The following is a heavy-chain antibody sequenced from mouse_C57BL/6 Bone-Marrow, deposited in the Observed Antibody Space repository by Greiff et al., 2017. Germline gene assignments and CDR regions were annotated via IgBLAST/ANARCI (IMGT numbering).Heavy chain of an antibody. Sequence: EVQGVESGGGLVKPGGSLKLSCAASGFTFSDYGMNWVRQAPEKGLEWVAYISSGSSTIYYADTVKGRFTIARDNAENTLFLQMTSLRSEDTAMYYCAWPANWDYCGYWGRGTALTVSA. D-gene: IGHD4-1*01. CDR1: GFTFSDYG. CDR3: AWPANWDYCGY. J-gene: IGHJ2*01. CDR2: ISSGSSTI. V-gene: IGHV5-17*01.